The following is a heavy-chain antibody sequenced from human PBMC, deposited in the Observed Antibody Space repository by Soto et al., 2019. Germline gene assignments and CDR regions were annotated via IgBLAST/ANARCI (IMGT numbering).Heavy chain of an antibody. CDR1: GFTFTDFY. CDR3: AGWGGHDYNH. CDR2: IRPDGTET. Sequence: EVQLVQSGGGLVQPGGSLRPSCVGSGFTFTDFYMNWVRQAPGKGLEWVANIRPDGTETNYVESVRGRFTTSRDNATNSLFLQMNSLRADATGLYFCAGWGGHDYNHGGQGILVTVSS. V-gene: IGHV3-7*03. D-gene: IGHD4-4*01. J-gene: IGHJ4*02.